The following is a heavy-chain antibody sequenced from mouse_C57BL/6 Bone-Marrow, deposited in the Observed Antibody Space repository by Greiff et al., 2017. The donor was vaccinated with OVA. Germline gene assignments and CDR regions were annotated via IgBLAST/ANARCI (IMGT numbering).Heavy chain of an antibody. CDR3: ARHGYYYGSSPWFAY. V-gene: IGHV5-12*01. J-gene: IGHJ3*01. CDR1: GFTFSDYY. D-gene: IGHD1-1*01. Sequence: EVKLEESGGGLVQPGGSLKLSCAASGFTFSDYYMYWVRQTPEKRLEWVAYISNGGGSTYYPDTVKGRFTISRDNAKNTLYLQMSRLKSEDTAMYYCARHGYYYGSSPWFAYWGQGTLVTVSA. CDR2: ISNGGGST.